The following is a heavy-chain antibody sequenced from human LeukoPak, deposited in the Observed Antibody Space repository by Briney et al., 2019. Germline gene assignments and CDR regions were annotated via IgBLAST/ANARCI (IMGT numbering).Heavy chain of an antibody. J-gene: IGHJ6*02. CDR2: IYPVDSDT. CDR3: ARLQSSSSRYYYYSGMDV. CDR1: GYSFTNYW. V-gene: IGHV5-51*01. D-gene: IGHD6-6*01. Sequence: GESLKISCKGSGYSFTNYWIAWVRQMPGKGLEWMGIIYPVDSDTRYSPSFQGQVTISADKSISTAYLQWSSLKASDTAMYYCARLQSSSSRYYYYSGMDVWGQGTTVTVSS.